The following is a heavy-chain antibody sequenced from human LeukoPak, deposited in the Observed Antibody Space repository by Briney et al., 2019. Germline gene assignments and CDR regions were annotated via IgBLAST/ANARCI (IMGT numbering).Heavy chain of an antibody. V-gene: IGHV4-34*01. CDR3: ARGRIAARRGYFDY. CDR1: GGSFSGYY. D-gene: IGHD6-6*01. J-gene: IGHJ4*02. CDR2: INHSGST. Sequence: SETLSLTCAVYGGSFSGYYWSWIRQPPGKGLEWIGEINHSGSTNYNPSLKSRVTISADTSKNQFSLKLSSVTAADTAVYYCARGRIAARRGYFDYWGQGTLVTVSS.